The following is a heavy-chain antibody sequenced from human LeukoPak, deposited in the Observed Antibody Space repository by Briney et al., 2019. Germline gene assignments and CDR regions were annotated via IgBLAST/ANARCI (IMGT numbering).Heavy chain of an antibody. CDR2: IYYSGST. Sequence: PSETLPLTCTVSRDSMKSYYWSWLRQHPGKGLEWIGYIYYSGSTYYNPSLKSRVTISVDTSKNQFSLKLSSVTAADTAVYYCARDGSSGRGDYFDYWGQGTLVTVSS. D-gene: IGHD3-10*01. CDR1: RDSMKSYY. CDR3: ARDGSSGRGDYFDY. J-gene: IGHJ4*02. V-gene: IGHV4-59*06.